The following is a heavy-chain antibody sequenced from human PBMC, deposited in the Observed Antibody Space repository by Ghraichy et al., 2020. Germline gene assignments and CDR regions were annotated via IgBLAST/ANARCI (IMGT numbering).Heavy chain of an antibody. J-gene: IGHJ4*02. V-gene: IGHV3-7*04. CDR1: GFTFNTYW. Sequence: GGSLRLSCEASGFTFNTYWMNWVRQVPGKGLEWVANIEGDGSEKNYVDSVKGRFTISRDNAKNSVFLQMDSLRVDDMGVYYCAGGSGWLIDYGGQGTLVTVSS. D-gene: IGHD6-19*01. CDR3: AGGSGWLIDY. CDR2: IEGDGSEK.